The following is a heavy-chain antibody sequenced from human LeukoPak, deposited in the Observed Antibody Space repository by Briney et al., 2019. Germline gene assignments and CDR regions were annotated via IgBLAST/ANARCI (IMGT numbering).Heavy chain of an antibody. V-gene: IGHV4-59*01. CDR1: DDSITMYY. Sequence: SETLSLTCSVSDDSITMYYWTWIRQPPGKGLEWIGYVDHTGSTNFNPSLNGRVSISRDTTKNLFSLRLRSVTAADTAVYYCAREGGGSYPFDYWGQGTLVTVSS. CDR3: AREGGGSYPFDY. D-gene: IGHD1-26*01. CDR2: VDHTGST. J-gene: IGHJ4*02.